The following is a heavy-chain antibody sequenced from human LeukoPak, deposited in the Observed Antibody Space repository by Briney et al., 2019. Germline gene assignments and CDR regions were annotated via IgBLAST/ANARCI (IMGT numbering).Heavy chain of an antibody. CDR3: ARVYCSSTSCRYYFDY. V-gene: IGHV1-3*01. D-gene: IGHD2-2*01. J-gene: IGHJ4*02. CDR1: GYIFINYA. Sequence: ASVKVSCKASGYIFINYAVHWVRQAPGQRHEWKGWINVGDGNTEYSQKYQGRITITRDTSANTAYMELISLRSEDTAVYFCARVYCSSTSCRYYFDYWGQGTLVTVSS. CDR2: INVGDGNT.